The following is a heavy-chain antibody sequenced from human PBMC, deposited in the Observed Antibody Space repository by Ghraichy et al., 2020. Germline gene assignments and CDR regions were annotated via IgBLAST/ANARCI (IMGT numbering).Heavy chain of an antibody. CDR3: VKDGVDTANAFDI. J-gene: IGHJ3*02. CDR2: ISSNGGST. D-gene: IGHD5-18*01. V-gene: IGHV3-64D*06. Sequence: GGSLRLSCSASGFTFSSSAMHWVRQAPGKGLEYFSAISSNGGSTYSADSVKGRFTISRDNSKNTLYLQMSSLRAQDTAVYYCVKDGVDTANAFDIWGQGKMVTGSP. CDR1: GFTFSSSA.